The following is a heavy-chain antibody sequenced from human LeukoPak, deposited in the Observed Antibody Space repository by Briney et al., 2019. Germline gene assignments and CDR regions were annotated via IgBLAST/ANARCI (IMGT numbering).Heavy chain of an antibody. Sequence: GGSINXXXXSXIRQXAGKGXEXXXRIXXSENTNYNPSLKSRVTISVDTSKNQFSLKLSSVTAADTAVYYCARGSNYYGSGSAYYYYMDVWGKGTTVTVSS. CDR1: GGSINXXX. J-gene: IGHJ6*03. CDR2: IXXSENT. CDR3: ARGSNYYGSGSAYYYYMDV. D-gene: IGHD3-10*01. V-gene: IGHV4-4*07.